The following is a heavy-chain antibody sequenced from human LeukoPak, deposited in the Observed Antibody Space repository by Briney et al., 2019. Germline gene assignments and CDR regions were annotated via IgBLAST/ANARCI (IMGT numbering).Heavy chain of an antibody. Sequence: PGTSLRLSCEASGFTFITFPMHWVRQTPDKRLEWVAVISDDGRDIYYADSVKGRFTISRDNSKNTLYLQMNSLSPEDTALFYCARVGRVSIYPSYMDVWGKGTTVTVSS. CDR1: GFTFITFP. J-gene: IGHJ6*03. CDR3: ARVGRVSIYPSYMDV. CDR2: ISDDGRDI. D-gene: IGHD6-6*01. V-gene: IGHV3-30*04.